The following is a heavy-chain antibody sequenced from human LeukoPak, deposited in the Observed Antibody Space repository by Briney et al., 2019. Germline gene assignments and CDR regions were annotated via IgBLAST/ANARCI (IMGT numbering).Heavy chain of an antibody. CDR1: GGSLTNYY. D-gene: IGHD2-8*01. Sequence: KPSETLSLTCNVSGGSLTNYYWGWIRQPPGKGLEFIGYIHSDGTTNYDSSLQSRVAISLDTSQIQFSLRIYSVTAADPGLYFCARPNFRGGGALPFDYWGQGTLVTVSS. CDR3: ARPNFRGGGALPFDY. V-gene: IGHV4-4*09. CDR2: IHSDGTT. J-gene: IGHJ4*02.